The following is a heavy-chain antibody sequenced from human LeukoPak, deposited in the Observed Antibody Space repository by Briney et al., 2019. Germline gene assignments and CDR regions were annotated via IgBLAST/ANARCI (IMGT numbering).Heavy chain of an antibody. CDR3: ARGGGYYDGSGYPLLDY. J-gene: IGHJ4*02. Sequence: GRSLRLSCAASGFKFSDYGMYWVRQAPGKGLEWVALIWYDGRKTHYGDSVKGRFTVARDNSNNTLHLQMNTLRAEDTAVYYCARGGGYYDGSGYPLLDYWGQGTLVTVSS. CDR1: GFKFSDYG. V-gene: IGHV3-33*01. CDR2: IWYDGRKT. D-gene: IGHD3-22*01.